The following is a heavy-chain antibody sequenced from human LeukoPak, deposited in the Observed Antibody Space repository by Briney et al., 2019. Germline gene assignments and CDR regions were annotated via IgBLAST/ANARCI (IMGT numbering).Heavy chain of an antibody. CDR3: ARDDYDFWSGPPVYYYYYMDV. Sequence: SETLSLTCTVSGGSISSYYWSWIRQPAGKGLEWIGRIYTSGSTNYNPSLKSRVTMSVDTSKNQFSLKLSSVTAADTAVYYCARDDYDFWSGPPVYYYYYMDVWGKGTTVTVSS. J-gene: IGHJ6*03. CDR1: GGSISSYY. D-gene: IGHD3-3*01. CDR2: IYTSGST. V-gene: IGHV4-4*07.